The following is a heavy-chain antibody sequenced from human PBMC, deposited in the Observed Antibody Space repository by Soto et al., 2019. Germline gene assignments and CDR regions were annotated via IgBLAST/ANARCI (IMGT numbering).Heavy chain of an antibody. V-gene: IGHV3-74*01. CDR2: VHSGGTTT. J-gene: IGHJ3*01. CDR3: ARGDRGGFDL. CDR1: GFTFRNYD. D-gene: IGHD3-10*01. Sequence: GSLRLSCAASGFTFRNYDMSWVRQAPGKGLVWVSRVHSGGTTTTYADSVKGRFTISRDNARNTVSLQMSSLRAEDTAIYYCARGDRGGFDLWGHGTMVTVSS.